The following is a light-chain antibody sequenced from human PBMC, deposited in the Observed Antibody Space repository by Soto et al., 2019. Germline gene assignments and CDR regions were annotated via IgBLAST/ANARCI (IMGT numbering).Light chain of an antibody. V-gene: IGKV3-20*01. CDR1: QSVDSNY. Sequence: EIVLTQSPGTLSLSPGERATLSCRASQSVDSNYFAWYQHKPGQAPRLLIYGASSRATGIPDRFSGGGSGTDFTLTISRLEPEDFVVYYCQQYGSLPQTFGQGTKLEIK. CDR2: GAS. J-gene: IGKJ2*01. CDR3: QQYGSLPQT.